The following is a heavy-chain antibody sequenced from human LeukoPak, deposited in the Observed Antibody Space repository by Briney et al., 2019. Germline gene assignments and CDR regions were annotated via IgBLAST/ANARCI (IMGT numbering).Heavy chain of an antibody. V-gene: IGHV4-34*01. J-gene: IGHJ1*01. CDR2: INHSGST. Sequence: PSETLSLTCAVYGGSFSGYYWSWIRQPPGKGLEWIGEINHSGSTNYNPSLKSRVTISVDTSKNQFSLKLSSVTAADTAVYYCARLARVGYCSGGSCRCFQHWGQGTLVTVSS. CDR3: ARLARVGYCSGGSCRCFQH. D-gene: IGHD2-15*01. CDR1: GGSFSGYY.